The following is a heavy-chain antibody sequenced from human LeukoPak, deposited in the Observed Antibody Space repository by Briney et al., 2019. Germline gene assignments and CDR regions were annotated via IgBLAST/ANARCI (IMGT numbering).Heavy chain of an antibody. J-gene: IGHJ4*02. CDR1: GGSISDGYW. D-gene: IGHD2-2*01. Sequence: TLSLTCAVSGGSISDGYWWNWVRQAPGKGLEWVAVISYDGRNIHYPDSVKGRFTISRDISTDTLWLQMDSLRTEDTAVYYCAKGPLRGTAAAIDYWGQGTLVTVSS. V-gene: IGHV3-30*18. CDR2: ISYDGRNI. CDR3: AKGPLRGTAAAIDY.